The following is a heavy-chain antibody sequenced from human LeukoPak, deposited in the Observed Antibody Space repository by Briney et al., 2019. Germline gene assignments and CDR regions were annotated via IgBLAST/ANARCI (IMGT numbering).Heavy chain of an antibody. Sequence: GGSLRLSCAASGFTFSSYAMSWVRQAPGKGLEWVSAISCSGGSTYYADSVKCRFTISRDNSKNTLYLQMNSLRAEDTAVYYCAKEGYYGSGSYYIELDYWGQGTLVTVSS. CDR3: AKEGYYGSGSYYIELDY. CDR2: ISCSGGST. CDR1: GFTFSSYA. D-gene: IGHD3-10*01. V-gene: IGHV3-23*01. J-gene: IGHJ4*02.